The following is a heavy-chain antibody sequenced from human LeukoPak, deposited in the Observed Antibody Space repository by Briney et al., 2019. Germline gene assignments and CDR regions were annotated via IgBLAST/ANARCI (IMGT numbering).Heavy chain of an antibody. D-gene: IGHD3-3*02. CDR2: FYSGGDT. J-gene: IGHJ2*01. Sequence: GGSLRLSCAASGFTFSSYAMSWVRQAPGKGLEWVSVFYSGGDTHYADSVEGRFTISRDNSKNTLYLQMNSLRAEDTAVYYCARDSTGYWYFDLWGRGTLVSVSS. CDR3: ARDSTGYWYFDL. V-gene: IGHV3-53*01. CDR1: GFTFSSYA.